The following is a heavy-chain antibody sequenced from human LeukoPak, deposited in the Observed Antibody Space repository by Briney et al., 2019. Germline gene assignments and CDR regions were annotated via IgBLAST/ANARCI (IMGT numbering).Heavy chain of an antibody. CDR3: ARSTAVAGEEYFDY. D-gene: IGHD6-19*01. CDR2: INHSGST. V-gene: IGHV4-34*01. Sequence: SSETLSLTCAVYGGSFSGYYWSWIRQPPGKGPEWIGEINHSGSTNYNPSLKSRVTISVDTSKNQFSLKLSSVTAADTAVYYCARSTAVAGEEYFDYWGQGTLVTVSS. J-gene: IGHJ4*02. CDR1: GGSFSGYY.